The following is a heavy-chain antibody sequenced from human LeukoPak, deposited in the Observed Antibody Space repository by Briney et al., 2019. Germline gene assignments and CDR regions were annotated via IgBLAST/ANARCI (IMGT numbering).Heavy chain of an antibody. Sequence: SETLSLTCTVSGGSISSYYWSWIRQPPGKGLEWIGYIYYSGSTYYNPSLKSRVTISVDTSKNQFSLKPSSVTAADTAVYYCARGGCSGGSCYSGVNWFDPWGQGTLVTVSS. CDR2: IYYSGST. J-gene: IGHJ5*02. D-gene: IGHD2-15*01. CDR1: GGSISSYY. CDR3: ARGGCSGGSCYSGVNWFDP. V-gene: IGHV4-59*08.